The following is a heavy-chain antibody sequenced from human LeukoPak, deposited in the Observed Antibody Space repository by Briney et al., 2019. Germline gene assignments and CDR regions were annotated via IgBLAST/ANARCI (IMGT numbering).Heavy chain of an antibody. Sequence: GGSLRLSCAASGFTFSSYAMSWVRQAPGKGLEWVSAISGSGGSTYYADSVKGRFTTSRDNSKNTLYLQMNSLRAEDTAVCYCLAWLRLFDYWGQGTLVTVSS. CDR2: ISGSGGST. CDR1: GFTFSSYA. D-gene: IGHD5-12*01. J-gene: IGHJ4*02. V-gene: IGHV3-23*01. CDR3: LAWLRLFDY.